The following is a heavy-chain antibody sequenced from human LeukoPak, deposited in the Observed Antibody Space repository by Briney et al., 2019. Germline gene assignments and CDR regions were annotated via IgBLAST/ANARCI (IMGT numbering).Heavy chain of an antibody. Sequence: SETLSLTCAVYGGSFSGYYWSWIRQPPGKGLEWIGYIYYSGSTNYNPSLKSRVTISVDTSKKQFSLKLTSVIAADTAVYYCARVAKHFRGGLSFYFMDVWGIGTTVTISS. CDR1: GGSFSGYY. V-gene: IGHV4-59*01. D-gene: IGHD3-10*01. CDR2: IYYSGST. J-gene: IGHJ6*03. CDR3: ARVAKHFRGGLSFYFMDV.